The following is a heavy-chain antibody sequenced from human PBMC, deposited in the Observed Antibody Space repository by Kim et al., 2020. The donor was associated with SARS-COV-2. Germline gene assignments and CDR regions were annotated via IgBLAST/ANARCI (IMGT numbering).Heavy chain of an antibody. Sequence: SETLSLTCTVSGGSISSSSYYWGWIRQPPGKVLEWIGSIYYSGSTFYNPSLKSRVTISVDTSKNQFSLKLTSVTAADTAMYYCARQTIGYSYGLYYYYYYGLDVWGQGTTVTVSS. CDR1: GGSISSSSYY. D-gene: IGHD5-18*01. J-gene: IGHJ6*02. CDR2: IYYSGST. CDR3: ARQTIGYSYGLYYYYYYGLDV. V-gene: IGHV4-39*01.